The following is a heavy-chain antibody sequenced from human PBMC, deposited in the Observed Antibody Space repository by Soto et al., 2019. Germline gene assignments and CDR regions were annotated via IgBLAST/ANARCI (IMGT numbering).Heavy chain of an antibody. D-gene: IGHD1-26*01. J-gene: IGHJ3*02. CDR2: IKQDGSEK. CDR1: GFTLSSYW. CDR3: ARSHEISGSYQEGAFDI. Sequence: GGSLRLSCAASGFTLSSYWMSWVRQAPGKGLEWVANIKQDGSEKYYVDSVKGRFTISRDNAKNSLYLQMNSLRAEDTAVYYCARSHEISGSYQEGAFDIWGQGTMVTVSS. V-gene: IGHV3-7*05.